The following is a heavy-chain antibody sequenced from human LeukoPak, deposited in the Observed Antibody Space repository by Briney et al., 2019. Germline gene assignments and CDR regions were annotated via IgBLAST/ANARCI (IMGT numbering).Heavy chain of an antibody. D-gene: IGHD3-22*01. Sequence: NPGGSLRLSCAASGFTFSSYGMHWVRQAPGKGLEWVAFIRYDGSNKYYADSVKGRFTISRDNSKNTLYLQMNSLRVEDTAVYYCARVQREYYYDSSGIMGNWGQGTLVTVSS. CDR3: ARVQREYYYDSSGIMGN. CDR2: IRYDGSNK. V-gene: IGHV3-30*02. CDR1: GFTFSSYG. J-gene: IGHJ4*02.